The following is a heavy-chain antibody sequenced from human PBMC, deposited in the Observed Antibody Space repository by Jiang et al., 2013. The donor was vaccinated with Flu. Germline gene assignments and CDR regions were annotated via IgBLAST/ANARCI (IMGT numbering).Heavy chain of an antibody. CDR1: GYTFTSYA. V-gene: IGHV1-3*01. D-gene: IGHD3-22*01. CDR2: INAGNGNT. J-gene: IGHJ3*02. Sequence: SGAEVKKPGASVKVSCKASGYTFTSYAMHWVRQAPGQRLEWMGWINAGNGNTNYAQKLQGRVTMTTDTSTSTAYMELRSLRSDDTAVYYCARDVVVVITKGAFDIWGQGTMVTVSS. CDR3: ARDVVVVITKGAFDI.